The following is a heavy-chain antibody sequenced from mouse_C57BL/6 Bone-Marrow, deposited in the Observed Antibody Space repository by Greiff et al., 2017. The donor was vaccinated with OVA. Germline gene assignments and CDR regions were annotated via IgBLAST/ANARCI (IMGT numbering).Heavy chain of an antibody. CDR1: GYTFTSYG. D-gene: IGHD4-1*01. CDR3: ARFPSNWDPSFDY. CDR2: IYPRSGNT. Sequence: QVQLQQSGAELARPGASVKLSCKASGYTFTSYGISWVKQRTGQGLEWIGEIYPRSGNTYYNEKFKGKATLTADKSSSTAYMEIRSLTSEDSAVYFCARFPSNWDPSFDYWGQGTTLTVSS. J-gene: IGHJ2*01. V-gene: IGHV1-81*01.